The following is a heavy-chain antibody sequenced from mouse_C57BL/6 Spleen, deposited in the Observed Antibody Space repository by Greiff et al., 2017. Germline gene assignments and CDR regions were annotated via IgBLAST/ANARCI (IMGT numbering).Heavy chain of an antibody. CDR3: ARCSDYEKGY. D-gene: IGHD2-13*01. V-gene: IGHV1-42*01. CDR2: INPSTGGT. Sequence: EVQLQQSGPELVKPGASVKISCKASGYSFTGYYMNWVKQSPDKSLEWIGEINPSTGGTTYNEKFKAKATLTVDKSSSTAYMQLKSLTSEDSAVYYCARCSDYEKGYWGQGTSVTVSS. J-gene: IGHJ4*01. CDR1: GYSFTGYY.